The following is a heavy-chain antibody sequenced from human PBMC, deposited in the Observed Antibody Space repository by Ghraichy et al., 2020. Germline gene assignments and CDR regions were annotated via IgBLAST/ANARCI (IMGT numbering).Heavy chain of an antibody. D-gene: IGHD2-15*01. J-gene: IGHJ4*02. V-gene: IGHV3-7*03. CDR1: GFTFSSYW. CDR3: ARVPPEDIVVVVAATGYFDY. CDR2: IKQDGSEK. Sequence: GGSLRLSCAASGFTFSSYWMSWVRQAPGKGLEWVANIKQDGSEKYYVDSVKGRFTISRDNAKNSLYLQMNSLRAEDTAVYYCARVPPEDIVVVVAATGYFDYWGQGTLVTVSS.